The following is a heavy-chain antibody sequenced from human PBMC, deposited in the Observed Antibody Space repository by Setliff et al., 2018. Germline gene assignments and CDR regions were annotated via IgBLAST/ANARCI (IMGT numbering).Heavy chain of an antibody. Sequence: GGSLRLSCAASGFTFSSYAITWVRQAPGKGLEWVSMISGRAQTTYYADSVKGRFTISRDNSKNTVYLEMNSLRAEDTAVYYCAKRGPYCSGGTCHYYFDYWGQGTLFTASS. CDR2: ISGRAQTT. D-gene: IGHD2-15*01. CDR3: AKRGPYCSGGTCHYYFDY. V-gene: IGHV3-23*01. CDR1: GFTFSSYA. J-gene: IGHJ4*02.